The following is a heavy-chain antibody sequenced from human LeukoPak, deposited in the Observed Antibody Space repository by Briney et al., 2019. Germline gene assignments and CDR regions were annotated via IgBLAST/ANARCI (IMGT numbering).Heavy chain of an antibody. CDR3: ARDGGEGIAARPFDY. V-gene: IGHV1-3*03. CDR1: GYTFTSYA. Sequence: ASVKVSCKASGYTFTSYAMHWVRQAPGQRLEWMGWINAGNGNTKYSQEFQGRVTITRDTSASTAYMELSSLRSEDMAVYYCARDGGEGIAARPFDYWGQGTLVTVSS. D-gene: IGHD6-6*01. J-gene: IGHJ4*02. CDR2: INAGNGNT.